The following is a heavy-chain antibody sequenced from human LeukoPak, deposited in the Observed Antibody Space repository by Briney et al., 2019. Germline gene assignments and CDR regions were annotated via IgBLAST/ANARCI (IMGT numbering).Heavy chain of an antibody. J-gene: IGHJ6*02. CDR3: TRHGSGMDV. CDR1: GYTLTSYG. D-gene: IGHD6-25*01. V-gene: IGHV1-18*01. Sequence: ASVKVSCKPSGYTLTSYGISWVRQAPGQGLEYMGWISVYSGDKNYAQNLQGRVTITTDTSTRTVYMELKSLRPDDTAVYYCTRHGSGMDVWGQGTTVTVSS. CDR2: ISVYSGDK.